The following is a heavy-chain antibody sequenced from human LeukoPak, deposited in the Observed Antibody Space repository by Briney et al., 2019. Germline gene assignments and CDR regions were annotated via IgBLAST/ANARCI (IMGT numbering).Heavy chain of an antibody. D-gene: IGHD1-26*01. J-gene: IGHJ4*02. CDR3: AKDHDLLSLRPPDY. CDR1: GFTFSSYG. CDR2: IWYDGSNK. Sequence: PGRSLRLSCAASGFTFSSYGMHWVRQAPGKGLEWVAVIWYDGSNKYYADSVKGRFTISRDNSKNTLYLQMNSLRAEDTAVYYCAKDHDLLSLRPPDYWGQGTLVTASS. V-gene: IGHV3-33*06.